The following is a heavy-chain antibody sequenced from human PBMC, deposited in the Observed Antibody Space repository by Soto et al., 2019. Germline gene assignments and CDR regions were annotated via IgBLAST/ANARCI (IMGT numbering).Heavy chain of an antibody. CDR3: ARVRANDYEIDY. Sequence: EVQLVESGGGLVQPGGSLRLSCAASGFMFGSYWMTWVRHAPGKGLEWVANIKRDGSEKFYVVSVKGRFTISRDNAVNSLFLHMNSLRAEDTAIYYCARVRANDYEIDYWGQGALVTVS. CDR1: GFMFGSYW. J-gene: IGHJ4*02. D-gene: IGHD4-17*01. V-gene: IGHV3-7*03. CDR2: IKRDGSEK.